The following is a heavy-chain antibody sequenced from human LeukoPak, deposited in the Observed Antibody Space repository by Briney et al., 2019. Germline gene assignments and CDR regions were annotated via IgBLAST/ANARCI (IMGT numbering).Heavy chain of an antibody. CDR3: ARDDCSSTSCYIGY. CDR1: GGTFSSYA. D-gene: IGHD2-2*02. V-gene: IGHV1-69*13. CDR2: IIPIFGTA. J-gene: IGHJ4*02. Sequence: GASVKVSCKASGGTFSSYAISWVRQAPGQGLEWMGGIIPIFGTANYAQKFQGRVTITADESTSTAYMELSSLRSDDTAVYYCARDDCSSTSCYIGYWGQGTLVTVSS.